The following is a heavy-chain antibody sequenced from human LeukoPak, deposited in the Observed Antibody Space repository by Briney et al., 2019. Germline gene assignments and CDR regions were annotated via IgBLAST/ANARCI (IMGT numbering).Heavy chain of an antibody. CDR1: GYTFTSYD. V-gene: IGHV1-8*03. CDR2: MNPNSGNT. Sequence: GSVKVSCKASGYTFTSYDINWVRQATGQGLEWMGWMNPNSGNTGYAQKFQGRVTITRNTSISTAYMELSSLRSEDTAVYYCARGGITMVRGVIITPPHAFDIWGQGTMVTVSS. D-gene: IGHD3-10*01. CDR3: ARGGITMVRGVIITPPHAFDI. J-gene: IGHJ3*02.